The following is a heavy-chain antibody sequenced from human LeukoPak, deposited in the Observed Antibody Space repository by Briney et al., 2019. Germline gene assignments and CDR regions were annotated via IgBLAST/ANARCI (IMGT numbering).Heavy chain of an antibody. Sequence: GGSLRLSCAASGFTFSSYAIHWVRQAPGKGLEWVAVISYDGSNKYYADSVKGRFTISRDNSKNTLYLQMNSLRAEDTAVYYCAKETGIMAPVYFDHWGQGTLVTVSS. V-gene: IGHV3-30-3*01. CDR2: ISYDGSNK. J-gene: IGHJ4*02. CDR3: AKETGIMAPVYFDH. CDR1: GFTFSSYA. D-gene: IGHD3-10*01.